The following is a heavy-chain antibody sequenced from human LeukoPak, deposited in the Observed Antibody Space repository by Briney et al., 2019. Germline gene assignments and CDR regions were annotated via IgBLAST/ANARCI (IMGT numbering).Heavy chain of an antibody. J-gene: IGHJ5*02. V-gene: IGHV4-34*01. CDR2: INHSGST. CDR3: ARGKSTDIVGWFDP. Sequence: PSETLSLTCAVYGGSLSGYYWSWIRQPPGKGLEWIGEINHSGSTNYNPSLKSRVTISVDTSKNQFSLKLSSVTAADTAVYYCARGKSTDIVGWFDPWGQGTLVTVSS. D-gene: IGHD2-21*01. CDR1: GGSLSGYY.